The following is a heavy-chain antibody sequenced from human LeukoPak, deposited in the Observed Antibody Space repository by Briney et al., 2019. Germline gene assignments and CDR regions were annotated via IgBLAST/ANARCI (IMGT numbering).Heavy chain of an antibody. D-gene: IGHD3-3*01. J-gene: IGHJ4*02. V-gene: IGHV4-34*01. CDR2: INHSGST. CDR1: GGSFSGYY. CDR3: ARLPRGHTIFGAKIIGLDY. Sequence: SETLSLTCAVYGGSFSGYYWSWIRQPPGKGLEWIGEINHSGSTNYNPSLKSRVTISVDTSKNQFSLKLSSVTAADTAVYYCARLPRGHTIFGAKIIGLDYWGQGTLDTVSS.